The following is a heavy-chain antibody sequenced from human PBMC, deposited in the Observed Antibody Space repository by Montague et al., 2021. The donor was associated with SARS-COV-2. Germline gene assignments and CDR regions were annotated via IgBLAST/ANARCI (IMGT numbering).Heavy chain of an antibody. J-gene: IGHJ4*02. CDR3: ARTSASSDY. Sequence: NDYAGSVKSRITINPDTSKNQISLQLNSVTPEDTAVYYCARTSASSDYWGQGTLVTVSS. D-gene: IGHD1-26*01. CDR2: N. V-gene: IGHV6-1*01.